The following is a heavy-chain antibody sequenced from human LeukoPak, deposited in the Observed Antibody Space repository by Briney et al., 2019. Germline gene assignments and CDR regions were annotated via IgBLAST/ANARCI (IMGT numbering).Heavy chain of an antibody. Sequence: PGGSLRLSCAASGFTFSSYSMMWVRQAPGKGLEWVSYISSSSTTIHYADSVKGRFTISRDNAKNSVYLQMNSLRAEDTAVYYCAKLGKTENHYGSGRFSYYYYMDVWGKGTTVTTSS. J-gene: IGHJ6*03. CDR3: AKLGKTENHYGSGRFSYYYYMDV. CDR2: ISSSSTTI. D-gene: IGHD3-10*01. CDR1: GFTFSSYS. V-gene: IGHV3-48*01.